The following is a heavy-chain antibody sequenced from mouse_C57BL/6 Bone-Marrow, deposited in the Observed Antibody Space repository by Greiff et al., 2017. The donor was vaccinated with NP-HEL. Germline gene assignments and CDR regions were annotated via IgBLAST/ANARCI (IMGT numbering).Heavy chain of an antibody. J-gene: IGHJ2*01. Sequence: QVQLQQSGAELVRPGTSVKVSCKASGYAFTNYLIEWVKQRPGPGLEWIGVINPGSGGTNYNEKFKGKATLTADKSSSTAYMQLSSLTSEDSAVYFCARRGWDYFDYWGQGTTLTVSS. D-gene: IGHD1-1*02. CDR2: INPGSGGT. CDR1: GYAFTNYL. V-gene: IGHV1-54*01. CDR3: ARRGWDYFDY.